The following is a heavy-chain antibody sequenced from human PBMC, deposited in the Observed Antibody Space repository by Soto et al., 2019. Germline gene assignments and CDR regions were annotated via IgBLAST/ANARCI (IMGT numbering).Heavy chain of an antibody. V-gene: IGHV1-18*01. CDR3: ARDLGVYTFCSRGSKPFDY. Sequence: QVQLVQSGAEVKKPGASVKVSCKASGYTFTSYGISWVRQAPGQGLEWMGWISAYNGNTNYAQKLQGRVTITTDTSTSTAYMELSSLRSDDTAVYCCARDLGVYTFCSRGSKPFDYWGQGTLVTVSS. CDR2: ISAYNGNT. CDR1: GYTFTSYG. J-gene: IGHJ4*02. D-gene: IGHD6-13*01.